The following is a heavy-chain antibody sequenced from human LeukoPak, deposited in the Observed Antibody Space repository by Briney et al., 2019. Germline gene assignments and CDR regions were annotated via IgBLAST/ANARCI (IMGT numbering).Heavy chain of an antibody. Sequence: GGSLRLSCAASGFTFSSYSMNWVRQAPGKGLEWVSYISSSSSTIYYADSVKGRFTISRDNAKNSLYLQMNSLRAEDTAVYYCAIDHVYYYYYMDVWGTGTTVTVSS. CDR1: GFTFSSYS. J-gene: IGHJ6*03. V-gene: IGHV3-48*01. CDR2: ISSSSSTI. CDR3: AIDHVYYYYYMDV.